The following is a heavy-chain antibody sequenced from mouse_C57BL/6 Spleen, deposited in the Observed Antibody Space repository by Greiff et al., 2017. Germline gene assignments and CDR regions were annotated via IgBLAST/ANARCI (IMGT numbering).Heavy chain of an antibody. CDR2: IYPSDSET. D-gene: IGHD1-1*01. V-gene: IGHV1-61*01. J-gene: IGHJ3*01. CDR3: ARGLYYYGSSKGFAY. CDR1: GYTFTSYW. Sequence: QVQLQQPGAELVRPGSSVKLSCKASGYTFTSYWMDWVKQRPGQGLEWIGNIYPSDSETHYNQKFKDKATLTVDKSSSTAYMQLSSLTSEDSAVYYCARGLYYYGSSKGFAYWGQGTLVTVSA.